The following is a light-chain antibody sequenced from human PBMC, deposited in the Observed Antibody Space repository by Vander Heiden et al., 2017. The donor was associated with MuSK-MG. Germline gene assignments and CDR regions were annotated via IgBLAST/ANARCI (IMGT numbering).Light chain of an antibody. Sequence: EILLTQSPGTLPLSPAETAPLSCRASQSVSSSYLAWYQQKPGQAPRLLIHGTSSRATAIPDRFSGSGSGTDFTLTISRLEPEDFAVYYCQHDGSSFSLTFGGGTKVDIK. CDR1: QSVSSSY. J-gene: IGKJ4*01. V-gene: IGKV3-20*01. CDR2: GTS. CDR3: QHDGSSFSLT.